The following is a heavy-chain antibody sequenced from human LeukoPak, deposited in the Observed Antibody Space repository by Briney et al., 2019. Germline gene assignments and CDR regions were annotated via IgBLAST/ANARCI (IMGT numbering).Heavy chain of an antibody. CDR3: ARRNYDSSGSIDY. CDR1: GGSISSYY. V-gene: IGHV4-59*08. CDR2: IYYSGST. Sequence: SETLSLTCTVSGGSISSYYWSWIRQPPGKGLEWIGYIYYSGSTNYNPSLKSRVTISVDTSKNQFSLKLSSVTAADTAVYYCARRNYDSSGSIDYWGQGTLVTVSS. J-gene: IGHJ4*02. D-gene: IGHD3-22*01.